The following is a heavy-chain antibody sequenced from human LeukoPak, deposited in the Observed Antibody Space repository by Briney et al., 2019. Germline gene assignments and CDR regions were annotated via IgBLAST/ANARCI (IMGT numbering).Heavy chain of an antibody. J-gene: IGHJ3*02. CDR1: GGSISSSSYY. Sequence: SETLSLTCTVSGGSISSSSYYWGWIRQPPGKGLEWIGGIYYSGSTYYNPSLKSRVTISVDTSKNQFSLKLSSVTAADTAVYYCARRSGYDLTDAFDIWGQGTMVTAPS. D-gene: IGHD5-12*01. V-gene: IGHV4-39*01. CDR2: IYYSGST. CDR3: ARRSGYDLTDAFDI.